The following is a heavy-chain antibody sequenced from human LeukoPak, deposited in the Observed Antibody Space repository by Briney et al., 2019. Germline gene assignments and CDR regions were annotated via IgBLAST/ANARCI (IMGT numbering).Heavy chain of an antibody. D-gene: IGHD6-19*01. CDR1: GHTFTSYD. CDR2: MNSNSGNT. CDR3: ARALRGVAVAGTSYYFDY. V-gene: IGHV1-8*01. Sequence: ASVKVSCKASGHTFTSYDINWVRQATGQGLEWMGRMNSNSGNTGYAQKFQGRVIMTRNTSISTAYMELSSLRSEDTAVYYCARALRGVAVAGTSYYFDYWGQGTLVTVSS. J-gene: IGHJ4*02.